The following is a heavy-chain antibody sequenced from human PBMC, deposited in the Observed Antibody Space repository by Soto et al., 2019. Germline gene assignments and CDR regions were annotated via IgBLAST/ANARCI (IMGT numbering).Heavy chain of an antibody. Sequence: SETLSLTCAVSGGSFTSNNWWTWVRQPPGQGLEWIGEIYRTGSTNYNPTLKSRVTISLDKSENQFSLKVTSLTAADTAVYYCASRDLLNSVDYWGQGXLVPVYS. J-gene: IGHJ4*02. CDR3: ASRDLLNSVDY. D-gene: IGHD1-26*01. CDR2: IYRTGST. V-gene: IGHV4-4*02. CDR1: GGSFTSNNW.